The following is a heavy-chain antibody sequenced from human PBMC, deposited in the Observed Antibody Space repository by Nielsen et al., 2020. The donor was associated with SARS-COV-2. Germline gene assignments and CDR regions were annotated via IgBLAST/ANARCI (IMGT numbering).Heavy chain of an antibody. CDR2: ISGSGGST. D-gene: IGHD6-19*01. CDR1: GFTFSSYA. J-gene: IGHJ4*02. V-gene: IGHV3-23*01. CDR3: ARIYETYSSGWAFPYYFDY. Sequence: GESLKISCGASGFTFSSYAMSWVRQAPGKGLEWVSAISGSGGSTYYADSVKGRFTISRDNSKNTLYLQMNSLRAEDTAVYYCARIYETYSSGWAFPYYFDYWGQGTLVTVSS.